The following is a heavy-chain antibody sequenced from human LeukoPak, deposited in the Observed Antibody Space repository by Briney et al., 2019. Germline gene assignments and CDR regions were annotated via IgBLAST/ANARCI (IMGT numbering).Heavy chain of an antibody. Sequence: PSETLSLTCTVSGGSISSSNWWSWVRQSPGKGLEWIGQIYHSGGTIYNPSLKSRVTMSLDTSKNQFSLKLSSVTAADTGVYYCARGYCSDERCPVFPSWGQGTLVTVSS. CDR3: ARGYCSDERCPVFPS. J-gene: IGHJ5*02. V-gene: IGHV4-4*02. CDR2: IYHSGGT. D-gene: IGHD2-15*01. CDR1: GGSISSSNW.